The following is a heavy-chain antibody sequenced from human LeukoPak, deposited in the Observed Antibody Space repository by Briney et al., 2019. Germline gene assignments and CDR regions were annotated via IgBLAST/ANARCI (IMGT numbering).Heavy chain of an antibody. V-gene: IGHV1-8*01. J-gene: IGHJ6*02. Sequence: ASVKVSCKASGYTFTSYDTNWVRQATGQGLEWMGWMNPNSGNTGYAQKFQGRVTMTRNTSISTAYMELSSLRSEDTAVYYCASSDSRYCSSTSCYTYYYGMDVWGQGTTVTVSS. CDR3: ASSDSRYCSSTSCYTYYYGMDV. D-gene: IGHD2-2*02. CDR1: GYTFTSYD. CDR2: MNPNSGNT.